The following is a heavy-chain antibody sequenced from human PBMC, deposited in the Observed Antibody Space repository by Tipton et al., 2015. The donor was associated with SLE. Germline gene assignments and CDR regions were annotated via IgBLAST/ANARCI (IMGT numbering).Heavy chain of an antibody. CDR1: GGSISSYY. CDR3: ARYSSSFENFDY. J-gene: IGHJ4*02. Sequence: TLSLTCTVSGGSISSYYWSWIRQPAGKGLEWIGRIYTSGSTNYNPSLKSRVTISVDTSKNQFSLKLSSVTAADTAVYYCARYSSSFENFDYWGQGTLVTVSS. D-gene: IGHD6-13*01. CDR2: IYTSGST. V-gene: IGHV4-4*07.